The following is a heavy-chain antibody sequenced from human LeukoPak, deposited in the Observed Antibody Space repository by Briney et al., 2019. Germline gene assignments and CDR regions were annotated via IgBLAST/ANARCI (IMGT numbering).Heavy chain of an antibody. CDR1: GGTFSSYA. J-gene: IGHJ3*02. V-gene: IGHV1-2*02. D-gene: IGHD2-15*01. CDR2: INPNSGGT. Sequence: ASVKVSCKASGGTFSSYAISWVRQAPGQGLEWMGWINPNSGGTNYAQKFQGRVTMTRDTSISTAYMELSRLRSDDTAVYYCARAEDTRDAFDIWGQGTMVTVSS. CDR3: ARAEDTRDAFDI.